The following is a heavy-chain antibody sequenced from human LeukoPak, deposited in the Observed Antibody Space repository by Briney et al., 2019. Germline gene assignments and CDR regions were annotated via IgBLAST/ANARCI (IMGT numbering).Heavy chain of an antibody. Sequence: LSCAASGFTFSSYAMHWVRQAPGKGLEWVAVISYDGSNKYYADSVKGRFTISRDNSKNTLYLQMNSLRAEDTAVYYCAGYPPDTAMVKDYYYGMDVWGQGTTVTVSS. D-gene: IGHD5-18*01. J-gene: IGHJ6*02. CDR2: ISYDGSNK. CDR3: AGYPPDTAMVKDYYYGMDV. V-gene: IGHV3-30-3*01. CDR1: GFTFSSYA.